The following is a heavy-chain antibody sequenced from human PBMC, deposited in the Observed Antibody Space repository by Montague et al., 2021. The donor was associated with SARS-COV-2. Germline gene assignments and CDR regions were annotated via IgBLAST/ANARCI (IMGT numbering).Heavy chain of an antibody. CDR1: GGSISSSHW. CDR2: VYHSGST. V-gene: IGHV4-4*02. J-gene: IGHJ4*02. D-gene: IGHD6-13*01. CDR3: ATGPPSGLSAAGFDY. Sequence: SETLSLTCGVSGGSISSSHWWNWVRQPPGKGLEWIGEVYHSGSTNYNPSLKNRVIISIDKSKNQFSLKLSSVTAADTAVYYCATGPPSGLSAAGFDYWGQGTLVTVSS.